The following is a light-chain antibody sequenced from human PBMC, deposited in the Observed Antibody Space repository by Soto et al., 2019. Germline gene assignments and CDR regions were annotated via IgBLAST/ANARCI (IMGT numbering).Light chain of an antibody. J-gene: IGKJ3*01. CDR3: QQYGSSIFT. CDR2: GAS. CDR1: QSVSSSY. Sequence: EIVLTQSPGTLSLSPGERATLSCRASQSVSSSYLAWYQQKPGQAPRLLIYGASSRATGIPDRFSGSGSWTDFTLTMSRLEPEDFEVYYCQQYGSSIFTFGPGTKVDIK. V-gene: IGKV3-20*01.